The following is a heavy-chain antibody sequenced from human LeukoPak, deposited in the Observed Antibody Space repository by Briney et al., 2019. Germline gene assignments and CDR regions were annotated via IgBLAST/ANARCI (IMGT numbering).Heavy chain of an antibody. Sequence: GGSLRLSCAASGFTVSSNYMSWVRQAPGKGLEWVSVIYSGGSTYYADSVKGRFTISRDNSKNTLYLQMNSLRAEDTAVYYCARASYYAPGWFDPWGQGTLVTVSS. CDR3: ARASYYAPGWFDP. D-gene: IGHD2/OR15-2a*01. CDR2: IYSGGST. CDR1: GFTVSSNY. V-gene: IGHV3-66*01. J-gene: IGHJ5*02.